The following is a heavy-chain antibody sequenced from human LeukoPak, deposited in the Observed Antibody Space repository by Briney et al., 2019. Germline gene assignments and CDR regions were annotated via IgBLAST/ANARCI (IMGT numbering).Heavy chain of an antibody. CDR2: IGSRSTSI. Sequence: GGSLRLSCAASGFTFSSHSMNWVRQAPGKGLAWVSSIGSRSTSIYYVDSVKGRFTISRDNAKNSLYLQMNSLRAEDTAVYYCARESSESFDIWGQGTMVTVSS. CDR3: ARESSESFDI. V-gene: IGHV3-21*01. D-gene: IGHD6-25*01. J-gene: IGHJ3*02. CDR1: GFTFSSHS.